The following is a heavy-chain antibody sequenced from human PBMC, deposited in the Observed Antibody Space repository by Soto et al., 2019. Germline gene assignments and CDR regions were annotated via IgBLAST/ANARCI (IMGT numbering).Heavy chain of an antibody. D-gene: IGHD5-12*01. J-gene: IGHJ4*02. CDR2: NNHSGST. Sequence: QVQLQQWGAGLLKPSETLSLTCAVYGGSFSGYYWSWIRQPPGKGLEWIGENNHSGSTNYNPSLKSRVTISVDTSKNQFSLKLSSVTAADTAVYYCARGVATVVTSYFDYWGQGTLVTVSS. V-gene: IGHV4-34*01. CDR1: GGSFSGYY. CDR3: ARGVATVVTSYFDY.